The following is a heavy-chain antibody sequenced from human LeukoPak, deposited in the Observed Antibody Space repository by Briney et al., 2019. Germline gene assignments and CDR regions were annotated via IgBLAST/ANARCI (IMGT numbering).Heavy chain of an antibody. CDR1: GYTFTSYY. CDR2: INPSGGST. V-gene: IGHV1-46*01. J-gene: IGHJ4*02. CDR3: ARDVPIVGASVLSSDYFDY. D-gene: IGHD1-26*01. Sequence: GASVKVSCKASGYTFTSYYMHWVRQAPGQGLEWMGIINPSGGSTSYAQKFQGRVTMTRDTSTGTVYMELSSLRSEDTAVYYCARDVPIVGASVLSSDYFDYWGQGTLVTVSS.